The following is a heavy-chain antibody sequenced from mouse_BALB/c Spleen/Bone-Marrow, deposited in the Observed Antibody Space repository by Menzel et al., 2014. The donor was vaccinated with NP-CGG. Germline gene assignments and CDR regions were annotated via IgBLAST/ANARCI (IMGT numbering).Heavy chain of an antibody. CDR3: ARRGSSSYWYFDV. D-gene: IGHD1-1*01. CDR1: GYSITSGYS. CDR2: IHYSGST. Sequence: EVQLQESGPDLVKPSQSLSLTCTVTGYSITSGYSWHWTRQFPGNKLEWMGYIHYSGSTYYNPSLKSRISITRDTSKNQFFLQLNSVTTEDTATYYCARRGSSSYWYFDVWGAGTTVTVSS. V-gene: IGHV3-1*02. J-gene: IGHJ1*01.